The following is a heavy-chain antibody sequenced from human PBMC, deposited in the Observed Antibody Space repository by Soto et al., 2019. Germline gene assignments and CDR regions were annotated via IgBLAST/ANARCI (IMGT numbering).Heavy chain of an antibody. CDR3: GRIPRYSFPTSDPLDN. V-gene: IGHV1-69*08. CDR2: VLPILGSI. CDR1: GGTFNTYT. Sequence: QVHLVQSGAELKQPVSSVTVSCKASGGTFNTYTFSWVRQVPGQGLEWMGSVLPILGSINYAPEFQGRLSISADQSSTTVYMELSGLTSQDTATYYCGRIPRYSFPTSDPLDNWGQGTLVTVSS. J-gene: IGHJ4*02. D-gene: IGHD3-16*02.